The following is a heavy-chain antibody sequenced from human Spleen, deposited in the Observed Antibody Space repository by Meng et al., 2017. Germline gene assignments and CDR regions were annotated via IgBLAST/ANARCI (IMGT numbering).Heavy chain of an antibody. J-gene: IGHJ5*02. V-gene: IGHV3-21*01. Sequence: GESLKISCAASGFTFSSYSMNWVRQAPGKGLEWVSSISSSSSYIYYADSVKGRFTISRDNAKNSLYLQMNSLRAEDTAVYYCARDIRSSDYYDFWSDYFPGWFDPWGQGTLVTVSS. CDR2: ISSSSSYI. CDR1: GFTFSSYS. CDR3: ARDIRSSDYYDFWSDYFPGWFDP. D-gene: IGHD3-3*01.